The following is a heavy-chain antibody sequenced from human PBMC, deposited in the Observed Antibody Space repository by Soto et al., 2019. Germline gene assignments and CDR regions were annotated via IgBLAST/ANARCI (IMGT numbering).Heavy chain of an antibody. Sequence: EVQLVESGGGLVKPGGSLRLSCAASGFTFSSYSMNWVRQAPGKGLEWVSSISSSSSYIYYADSVKGRFTISRDNAKNSLYLQMNSLRAEDTAVYYCAKDLNSSGWYYYYYGMDVWGQGTTVTVSS. D-gene: IGHD6-19*01. CDR1: GFTFSSYS. CDR2: ISSSSSYI. CDR3: AKDLNSSGWYYYYYGMDV. V-gene: IGHV3-21*01. J-gene: IGHJ6*02.